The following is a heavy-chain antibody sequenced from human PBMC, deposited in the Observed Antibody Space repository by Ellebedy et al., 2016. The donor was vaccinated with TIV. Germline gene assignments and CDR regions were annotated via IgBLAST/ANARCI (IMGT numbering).Heavy chain of an antibody. J-gene: IGHJ4*02. D-gene: IGHD3-22*01. V-gene: IGHV1-69*13. CDR2: IIPMFGVT. Sequence: SVKVSCKASGGTFGNHPLSWVRQAPGQGLEWVGRIIPMFGVTDTAQMLQGRLTITADESTSTAHMELSRLRSEDTAMYYCARAFDSTNYYYQHFDSWGQGTLVTVSS. CDR3: ARAFDSTNYYYQHFDS. CDR1: GGTFGNHP.